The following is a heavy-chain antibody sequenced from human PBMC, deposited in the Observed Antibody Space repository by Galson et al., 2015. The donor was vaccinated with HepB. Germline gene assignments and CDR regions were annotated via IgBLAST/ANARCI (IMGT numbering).Heavy chain of an antibody. D-gene: IGHD6-13*01. J-gene: IGHJ6*03. CDR3: AKGPFYSSSWYGDYYYMDV. V-gene: IGHV3-9*01. CDR2: ISWNSGSI. CDR1: GFTFDDYA. Sequence: SLRLSCAASGFTFDDYAMHWVRQAPGKGLEWVSGISWNSGSIGYADSVKGRFTISRDNAKNSLYLQMNSLRAEDTALYYCAKGPFYSSSWYGDYYYMDVWGKGTTVTVSS.